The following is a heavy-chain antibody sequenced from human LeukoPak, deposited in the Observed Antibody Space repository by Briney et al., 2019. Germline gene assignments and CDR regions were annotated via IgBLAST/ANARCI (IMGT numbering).Heavy chain of an antibody. J-gene: IGHJ4*02. V-gene: IGHV4-39*01. CDR3: ARRRRSGYDHSGDFDY. CDR2: IYYSGST. D-gene: IGHD5-12*01. Sequence: PSETLSLTCTVSGGSISSYYWSWIRQPPGKGLEWIGSIYYSGSTYYNPSLKSRVTISVDTSKNQFSLKLSSVTAADTAVYYCARRRRSGYDHSGDFDYWGQGTLVTVSS. CDR1: GGSISSYY.